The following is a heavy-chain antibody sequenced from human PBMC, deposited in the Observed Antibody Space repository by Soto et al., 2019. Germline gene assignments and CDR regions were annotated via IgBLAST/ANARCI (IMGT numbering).Heavy chain of an antibody. Sequence: QVQLQESGPGLVKPSQTLSLTCTVSGGSINSGGYCWSWIRQHPGKGLAWIGCLSYGGRTSYNPSMKSRVTISVDTSKNQFSLKLTSVTAADTAVYSCSRGILVWGQGALITVSS. D-gene: IGHD5-18*01. CDR1: GGSINSGGYC. CDR2: LSYGGRT. V-gene: IGHV4-31*03. J-gene: IGHJ4*02. CDR3: SRGILV.